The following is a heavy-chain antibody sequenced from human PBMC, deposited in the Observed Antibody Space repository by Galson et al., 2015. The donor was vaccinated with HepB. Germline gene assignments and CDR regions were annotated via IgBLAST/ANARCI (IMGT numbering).Heavy chain of an antibody. V-gene: IGHV3-30*04. Sequence: SLRLSCAASGFIFSDYAMHWVRQAPGKGLEWVAVISFDANSKYYADSVKGRFTISRDNSKNTLYLQMNSLRGEDTAVYYCARAPGRAAAGFDYWGQGTLVTVYS. J-gene: IGHJ4*02. CDR3: ARAPGRAAAGFDY. CDR1: GFIFSDYA. D-gene: IGHD6-13*01. CDR2: ISFDANSK.